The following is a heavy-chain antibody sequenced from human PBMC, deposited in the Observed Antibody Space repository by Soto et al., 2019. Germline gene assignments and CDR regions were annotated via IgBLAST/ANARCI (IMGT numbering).Heavy chain of an antibody. V-gene: IGHV4-4*07. D-gene: IGHD3-16*01. CDR2: IYTSGST. J-gene: IGHJ5*02. CDR1: GGSISSYY. Sequence: LSLTCTVSGGSISSYYWSWIRQPAGKGLEWIGRIYTSGSTNYNPSLKSRVTMSVDTSKNQFSLKLSSVTAADTAVYYCARAPLMGKLAPTWFDPWGQGTLVTVSS. CDR3: ARAPLMGKLAPTWFDP.